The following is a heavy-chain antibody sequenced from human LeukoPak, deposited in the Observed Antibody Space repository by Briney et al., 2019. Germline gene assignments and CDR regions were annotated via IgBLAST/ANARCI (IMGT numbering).Heavy chain of an antibody. CDR2: ISSSSSAI. J-gene: IGHJ4*02. CDR1: GFTFSSYS. V-gene: IGHV3-48*01. Sequence: PGGSLRLSCAASGFTFSSYSMNWVRQAPGKGVEGVSYISSSSSAIYYADSVKGRFTISRDNAKNSLYLQMNSLRAEDTAVYYCAREDYWGQGTLVTVSS. CDR3: AREDY.